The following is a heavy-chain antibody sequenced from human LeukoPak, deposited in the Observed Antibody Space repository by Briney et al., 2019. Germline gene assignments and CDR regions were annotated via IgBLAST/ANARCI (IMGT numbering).Heavy chain of an antibody. D-gene: IGHD6-19*01. CDR3: AQSSGWDSLKY. CDR2: INPNSGGT. V-gene: IGHV1-2*02. J-gene: IGHJ4*02. Sequence: ASVKVSCKASVYTFTGYYMHWVRQAPGQGLEWMGWINPNSGGTNHAQKFQGRVSMTRETSISTAYMELSRLRSDDTAVYYCAQSSGWDSLKYWGQGTLVTVSS. CDR1: VYTFTGYY.